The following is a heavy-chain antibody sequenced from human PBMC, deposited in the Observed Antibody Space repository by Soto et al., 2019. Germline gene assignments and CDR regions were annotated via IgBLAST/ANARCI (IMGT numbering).Heavy chain of an antibody. J-gene: IGHJ4*02. D-gene: IGHD4-4*01. CDR2: IYYSGST. CDR3: ARVTRSNYECY. V-gene: IGHV4-39*01. CDR1: GGSISSSSYY. Sequence: SETLSLTCTVSGGSISSSSYYWGWIRQPPGKGLEWIGSIYYSGSTYYNPSLKSRVTISVDTSKNQFSLKLSSVTAADTAVYYCARVTRSNYECYWGQGTLVTVSS.